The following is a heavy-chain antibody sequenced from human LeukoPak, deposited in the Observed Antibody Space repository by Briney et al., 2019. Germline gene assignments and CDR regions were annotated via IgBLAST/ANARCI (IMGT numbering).Heavy chain of an antibody. CDR2: INHSGST. CDR3: ASLDLSSSWYFDY. CDR1: GVSFSGYY. V-gene: IGHV4-34*01. J-gene: IGHJ4*02. D-gene: IGHD6-13*01. Sequence: SETLSLTCAVYGVSFSGYYWSWIRQPPGKGLEWIGEINHSGSTNYNPSLKSRVTISVDTSKNQFSLKLSSVTAADTAVYYCASLDLSSSWYFDYWGQGTLVTVSS.